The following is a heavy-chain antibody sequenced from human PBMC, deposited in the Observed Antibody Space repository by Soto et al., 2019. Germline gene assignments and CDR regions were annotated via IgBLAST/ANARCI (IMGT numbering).Heavy chain of an antibody. J-gene: IGHJ4*01. D-gene: IGHD2-15*01. CDR2: IARDGIEK. CDR1: GFTFSSYP. V-gene: IGHV3-30-3*01. Sequence: GGSLRLSCAASGFTFSSYPIHWVRQAPGQGLEWVAIIARDGIEKHYADSVKGRFTISRDNSKNTPYLQMSSLRDEDTAMYFCAREEIAAYFKNWGLGTLVTVSS. CDR3: AREEIAAYFKN.